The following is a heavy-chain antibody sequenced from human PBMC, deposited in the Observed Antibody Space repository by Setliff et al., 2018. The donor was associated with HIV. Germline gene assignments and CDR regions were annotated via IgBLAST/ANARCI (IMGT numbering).Heavy chain of an antibody. CDR3: ARAPSCADSWCYMYYYYYYGMDV. CDR1: GGSISSSYW. Sequence: PSETLSLTCAVSGGSISSSYWWSWVRQPPGEGLEWIGEIYHSGSTNYNPSLKSRVTISVDKSKNQFSLKLSSVTAADTGVYFCARAPSCADSWCYMYYYYYYGMDVWGLGTTVTVSS. CDR2: IYHSGST. D-gene: IGHD2-8*01. V-gene: IGHV4-4*02. J-gene: IGHJ6*02.